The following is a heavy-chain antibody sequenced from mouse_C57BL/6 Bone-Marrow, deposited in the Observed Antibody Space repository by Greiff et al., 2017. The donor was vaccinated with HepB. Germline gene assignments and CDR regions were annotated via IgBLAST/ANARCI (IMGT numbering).Heavy chain of an antibody. D-gene: IGHD2-4*01. CDR3: ARSDYDYVAWFAY. CDR1: GYTFTSYW. Sequence: VQLQQPGAELVRPGTSVKLSCKASGYTFTSYWMHWVKQRPGQGLEWIGVIDPSDSYTNYNQKFKGKATLTVDTSSSTAYMQLSSLTSEDSAVYYCARSDYDYVAWFAYWGQGTLVTVSA. V-gene: IGHV1-59*01. CDR2: IDPSDSYT. J-gene: IGHJ3*01.